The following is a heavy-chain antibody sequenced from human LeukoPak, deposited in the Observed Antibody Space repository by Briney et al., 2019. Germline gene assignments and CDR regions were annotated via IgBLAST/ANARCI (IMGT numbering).Heavy chain of an antibody. CDR3: ARERGLYEEY. CDR1: GFTFSSYW. J-gene: IGHJ4*02. V-gene: IGHV3-74*01. D-gene: IGHD3-16*01. CDR2: IDIDGRRT. Sequence: PGGSLRLSCAASGFTFSSYWMHWVRQAPGKGLVWVSRIDIDGRRTSYADSVKGRFAVSRDNAKNTLYLQMNSLRAEDTAVYYCARERGLYEEYWGQGTLVTVSS.